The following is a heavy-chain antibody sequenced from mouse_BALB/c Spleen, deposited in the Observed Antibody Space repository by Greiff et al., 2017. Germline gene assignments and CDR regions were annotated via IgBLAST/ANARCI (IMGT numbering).Heavy chain of an antibody. CDR2: ISNGGGST. D-gene: IGHD2-1*01. CDR1: GFTFSSYT. J-gene: IGHJ4*01. CDR3: ARRRENLPYAMDY. Sequence: EVKLMESGGGLVQPGGSLKLSCAASGFTFSSYTMSWVRQTPEKRLEWVAYISNGGGSTYYPDTVKGRFTISRDNAKNTLYLQMSSLKSEDTAMYYCARRRENLPYAMDYWGQGTSVTVSS. V-gene: IGHV5-12-2*01.